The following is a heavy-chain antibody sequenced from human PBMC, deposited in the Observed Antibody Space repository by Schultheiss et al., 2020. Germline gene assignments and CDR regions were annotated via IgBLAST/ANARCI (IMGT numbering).Heavy chain of an antibody. D-gene: IGHD3-16*01. Sequence: GGSLRLSCAASGFTFSSYSMNWVRQAPGKGLEWVSSISSSSSYIYYADSVKGRFTISRDNAKNTLYLQMNSLRAEDTAVYYCARAPLGPKWGTYYYYGMDVWGQGTTVTVSS. J-gene: IGHJ6*02. V-gene: IGHV3-21*01. CDR2: ISSSSSYI. CDR1: GFTFSSYS. CDR3: ARAPLGPKWGTYYYYGMDV.